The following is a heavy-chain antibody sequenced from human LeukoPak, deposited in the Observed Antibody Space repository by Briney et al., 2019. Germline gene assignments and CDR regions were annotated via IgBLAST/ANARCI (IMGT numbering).Heavy chain of an antibody. CDR1: GGTFSSYA. Sequence: ASVKVSCKASGGTFSSYAISWVRQAPGQGLEWMGGIIPIFGTANYAQKFQGRVTITADESTSTAYMELSSLRSEDTAVYYCGAGGSYYSRTFDYWGQGTLVTVSS. D-gene: IGHD1-26*01. CDR2: IIPIFGTA. CDR3: GAGGSYYSRTFDY. J-gene: IGHJ4*02. V-gene: IGHV1-69*13.